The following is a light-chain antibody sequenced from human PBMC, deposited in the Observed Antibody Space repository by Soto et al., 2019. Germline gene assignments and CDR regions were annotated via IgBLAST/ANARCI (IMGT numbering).Light chain of an antibody. CDR3: QQYNSYSRT. J-gene: IGKJ2*01. V-gene: IGKV1-5*03. CDR1: QSICRW. Sequence: DVQMTQSPSTLSASVGDRVTITSRGGQSICRWLAWYKQKPGKAPKLLIYKVSTIESRVPSRFCGSGCGTEFTLTISNLQADDFATYNCQQYNSYSRTFGQGTKLEIE. CDR2: KVS.